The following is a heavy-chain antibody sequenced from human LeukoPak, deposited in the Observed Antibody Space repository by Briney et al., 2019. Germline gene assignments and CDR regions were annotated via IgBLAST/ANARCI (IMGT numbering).Heavy chain of an antibody. J-gene: IGHJ4*02. V-gene: IGHV3-23*01. CDR1: GFTFSDYA. Sequence: GGSLRLSCAASGFTFSDYAMTWVRQAPGKGLEWVSGISGSGGSTYYADSVKGRFTISRDNSKNTLYLQMNSLRAEDTAVYYCAKDRGGNYLFYLDYWGQGTLVTVSS. CDR2: ISGSGGST. D-gene: IGHD1-26*01. CDR3: AKDRGGNYLFYLDY.